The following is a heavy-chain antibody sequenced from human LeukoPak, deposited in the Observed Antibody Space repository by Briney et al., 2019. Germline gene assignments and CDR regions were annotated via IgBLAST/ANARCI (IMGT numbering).Heavy chain of an antibody. D-gene: IGHD3-22*01. J-gene: IGHJ4*02. CDR1: GFTFTSSA. V-gene: IGHV1-58*02. CDR2: IVVGSGNT. Sequence: ASVKVSCKASGFTFTSSAMQWVRQARGQRLEWIGWIVVGSGNTNYAQKFQERVTITGDMSTSTAYMELSSLRSEDTAVYYCAADGRGYDSSGYQFDYWGQGTLVTVSS. CDR3: AADGRGYDSSGYQFDY.